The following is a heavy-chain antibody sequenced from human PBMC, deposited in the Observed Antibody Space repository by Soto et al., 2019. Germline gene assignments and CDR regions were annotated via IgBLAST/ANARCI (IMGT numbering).Heavy chain of an antibody. V-gene: IGHV2-70*04. CDR3: ARTTNTGTDY. D-gene: IGHD1-1*01. Sequence: SGPTLVNPTQTLTLTCTFSGFSLTSNEMRVTWIRQPPGKALEWLARIDWDGEKFYSSSLRTRLTISKDSSKNQVVLTMTNMDPVDTAAYYCARTTNTGTDYWGQGTLVTVSS. CDR2: IDWDGEK. J-gene: IGHJ4*02. CDR1: GFSLTSNEMR.